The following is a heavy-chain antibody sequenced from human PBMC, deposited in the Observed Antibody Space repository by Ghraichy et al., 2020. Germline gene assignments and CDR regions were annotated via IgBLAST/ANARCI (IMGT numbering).Heavy chain of an antibody. J-gene: IGHJ4*02. CDR1: GFTFSSYE. V-gene: IGHV3-48*03. D-gene: IGHD6-19*01. CDR3: ARGYSSGWQYYTPLTTFYY. Sequence: GGSLRLSCAASGFTFSSYEMNWVRQAPGKGLEWVSYISSSGSTIYYADSVKGRFTISRDNAKNSLYLQMNSLRAEDTAVYYCARGYSSGWQYYTPLTTFYYWGQGTLVTVSS. CDR2: ISSSGSTI.